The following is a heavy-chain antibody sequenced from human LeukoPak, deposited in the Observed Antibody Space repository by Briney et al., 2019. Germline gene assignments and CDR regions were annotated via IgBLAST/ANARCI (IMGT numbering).Heavy chain of an antibody. CDR3: VADGYYILTGSWFVDC. V-gene: IGHV3-15*01. J-gene: IGHJ4*02. CDR1: RFPLTKAW. CDR2: IKSKTDGGTT. D-gene: IGHD3-9*01. Sequence: GGSLRLSCAAFRFPLTKAWLSCVRQAPGKGLEGVGRIKSKTDGGTTDYAAPVKGRFTISRDDSKNTLYLQMNSLKIEDTAVYFCVADGYYILTGSWFVDCWGQGTLVTVSS.